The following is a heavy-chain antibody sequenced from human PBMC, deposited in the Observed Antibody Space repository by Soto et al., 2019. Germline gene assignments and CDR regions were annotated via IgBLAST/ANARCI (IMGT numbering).Heavy chain of an antibody. Sequence: PSETLSLTCAVSGGSISSGGYSWSWIRQPPGKGLEWIGYIYHSGSTYYNPSLKSRVTISVDRSENQFSLKLSSVTAADTAVYYCARVVTIFGVVNSMDVWGQRTTVTVS. CDR3: ARVVTIFGVVNSMDV. CDR2: IYHSGST. D-gene: IGHD3-3*01. V-gene: IGHV4-30-2*01. J-gene: IGHJ6*02. CDR1: GGSISSGGYS.